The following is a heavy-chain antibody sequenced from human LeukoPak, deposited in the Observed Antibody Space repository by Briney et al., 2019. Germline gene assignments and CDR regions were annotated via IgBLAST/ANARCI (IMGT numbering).Heavy chain of an antibody. Sequence: GGSLRLSCAASGFSFSSFWMAWVRQTPEKGLEWVANINQDGNKKYYVDSVKGRFTISRDNSKNTLHLQMSSLRAEDTALYFCAKDHDNADYYYYFDSWGQGTLVTVSS. D-gene: IGHD2-21*02. CDR3: AKDHDNADYYYYFDS. V-gene: IGHV3-7*03. CDR1: GFSFSSFW. J-gene: IGHJ4*02. CDR2: INQDGNKK.